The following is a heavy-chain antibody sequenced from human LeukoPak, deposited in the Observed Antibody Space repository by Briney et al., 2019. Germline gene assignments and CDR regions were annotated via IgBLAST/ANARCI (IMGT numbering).Heavy chain of an antibody. Sequence: SETLSLTCTVSGGSISSYYWSWIRQPPGKGLEWIGYIYYSGSTNYNPSPKSRVTISVDTSKNQFSLKLSSVTAADTAVYYCARGPPPYSGSYWYFDLWGRGTLVTVSS. CDR2: IYYSGST. CDR3: ARGPPPYSGSYWYFDL. CDR1: GGSISSYY. D-gene: IGHD1-26*01. J-gene: IGHJ2*01. V-gene: IGHV4-59*01.